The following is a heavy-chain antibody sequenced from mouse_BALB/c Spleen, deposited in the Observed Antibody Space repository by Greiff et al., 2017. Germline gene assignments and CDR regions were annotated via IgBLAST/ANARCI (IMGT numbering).Heavy chain of an antibody. J-gene: IGHJ4*01. CDR3: TTMITTGKVYAMDC. Sequence: EVQLQESGTVLARPGASVKMSCKASGYTFTSYWMHWVKQRPGQGLEWIGAIYPGNSDTSYNQKFKGKAKLTAVTSTSTAYMELSSLTNEDSAVYYCTTMITTGKVYAMDCWGQGTSVTVSS. CDR2: IYPGNSDT. D-gene: IGHD2-4*01. V-gene: IGHV1-5*01. CDR1: GYTFTSYW.